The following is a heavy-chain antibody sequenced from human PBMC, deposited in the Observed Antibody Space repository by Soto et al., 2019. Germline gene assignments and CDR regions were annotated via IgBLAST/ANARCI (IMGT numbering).Heavy chain of an antibody. CDR1: GFTFRDYA. CDR3: AKGGRQWLVTSDFNY. D-gene: IGHD6-19*01. CDR2: VSHDERNT. Sequence: VQLVESGGGVVQLGRSLRLSCAASGFTFRDYAMHWVRQAPGKGLEWVAVVSHDERNTHYADSVKGRFTISRDSSKNTVSLEMTSLRAEDTAVYYCAKGGRQWLVTSDFNYWGQGAVVTVSS. J-gene: IGHJ4*02. V-gene: IGHV3-30*18.